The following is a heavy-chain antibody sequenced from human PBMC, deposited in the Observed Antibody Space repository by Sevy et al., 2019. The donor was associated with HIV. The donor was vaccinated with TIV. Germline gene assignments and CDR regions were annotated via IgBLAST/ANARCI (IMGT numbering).Heavy chain of an antibody. Sequence: SETLSLTCAVYGGSFSGYYWSWIRQPPGKGLEWIGEINHSGSTNYNPSLKRRVTISVDTSKNQFSLKLSSVTAADTAVYYCASSTYGMDVWGQGTTVTVSS. CDR1: GGSFSGYY. CDR3: ASSTYGMDV. J-gene: IGHJ6*02. V-gene: IGHV4-34*01. CDR2: INHSGST. D-gene: IGHD3-3*02.